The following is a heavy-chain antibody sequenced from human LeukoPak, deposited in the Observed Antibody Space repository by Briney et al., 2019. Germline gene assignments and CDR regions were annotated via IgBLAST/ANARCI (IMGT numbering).Heavy chain of an antibody. V-gene: IGHV1-2*02. D-gene: IGHD3-22*01. CDR3: ARTDTYYYDSSGYSLWY. CDR1: GYTFTGYY. Sequence: ASVKVSCKASGYTFTGYYMHWVRQAPGQGLEWMGWINPNSGGTNYAQKFQGRVTMTRDTSISTAYMELSRLRSDDTAVYYCARTDTYYYDSSGYSLWYWGQGTLVTVSS. J-gene: IGHJ4*02. CDR2: INPNSGGT.